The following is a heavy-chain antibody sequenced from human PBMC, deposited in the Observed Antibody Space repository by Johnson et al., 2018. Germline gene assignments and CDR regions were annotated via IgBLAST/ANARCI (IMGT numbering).Heavy chain of an antibody. Sequence: VQLVESGGGVVQPGRSLRLSCAASGFTFSSYGMHWVRQAPGKGLEWVAVIWYAGSNKYYADYVKGRFTISRDNSKNTLYRQINSLRAEDTAVYYCASDSGRWELHHRTNAFDIWGQGTMVTVSS. V-gene: IGHV3-33*01. CDR2: IWYAGSNK. CDR1: GFTFSSYG. J-gene: IGHJ3*02. CDR3: ASDSGRWELHHRTNAFDI. D-gene: IGHD1-26*01.